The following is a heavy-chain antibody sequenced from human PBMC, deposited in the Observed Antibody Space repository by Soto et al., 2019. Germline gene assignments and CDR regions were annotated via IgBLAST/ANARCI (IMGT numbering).Heavy chain of an antibody. V-gene: IGHV3-53*02. J-gene: IGHJ3*01. Sequence: EMQLVETGGGLIQPGGSLRLSCAASGFTVSSDHMSWVRQAPGKGLEWISVMYYGGTTYYADSVQGRFTISRDSSTNTLYLQMTDLRADDTAVYYCAREAAGFDLWGQGKMVTVSS. CDR3: AREAAGFDL. CDR2: MYYGGTT. D-gene: IGHD6-13*01. CDR1: GFTVSSDH.